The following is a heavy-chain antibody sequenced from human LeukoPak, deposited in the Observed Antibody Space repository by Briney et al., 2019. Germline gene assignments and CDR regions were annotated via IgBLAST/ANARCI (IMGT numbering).Heavy chain of an antibody. CDR3: ARDLPNYYGSGSTFDY. V-gene: IGHV3-21*01. Sequence: GGSLRLSCAASGFTFSSYSMNWVRQAPGKGLEGVSSISSSSYIYYADSVRGRFTISRDNAKNSLYLQMNSLRAEDTAVYYCARDLPNYYGSGSTFDYWGQGTLVTVSS. CDR1: GFTFSSYS. D-gene: IGHD3-10*01. J-gene: IGHJ4*02. CDR2: ISSSSYI.